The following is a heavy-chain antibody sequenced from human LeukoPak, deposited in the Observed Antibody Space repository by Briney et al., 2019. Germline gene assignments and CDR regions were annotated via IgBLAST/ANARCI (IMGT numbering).Heavy chain of an antibody. J-gene: IGHJ1*01. CDR3: ASSPGSITTGDFQH. CDR1: GGTFSSYA. D-gene: IGHD3-22*01. V-gene: IGHV1-69*05. Sequence: SVKVSCKASGGTFSSYAISWVRQAPGQGLEWMGGIIPIFGTANYAQKFQDRVTITTDESTSTAYMELSSLRSEDTAVYYCASSPGSITTGDFQHWGQGTLVTVSS. CDR2: IIPIFGTA.